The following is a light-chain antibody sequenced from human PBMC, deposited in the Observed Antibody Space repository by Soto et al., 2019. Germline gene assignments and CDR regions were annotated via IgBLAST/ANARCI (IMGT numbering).Light chain of an antibody. V-gene: IGKV3-15*01. CDR2: DAS. J-gene: IGKJ4*01. Sequence: ETVLTQSPASLSVSPGERVTLSCRASLSVGRNLAWYHQQPGQAPRLLIYDASSRATGVPARFSGSGSGTEFTLTISRLQSEDFAVYYCQQYSSVPPLTLGGGTKVDIK. CDR1: LSVGRN. CDR3: QQYSSVPPLT.